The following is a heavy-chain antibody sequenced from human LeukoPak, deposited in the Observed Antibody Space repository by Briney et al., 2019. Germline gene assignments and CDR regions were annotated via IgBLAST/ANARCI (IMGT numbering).Heavy chain of an antibody. J-gene: IGHJ4*02. CDR3: ARVGGGARDY. CDR2: INHSGST. Sequence: SETLSLTCAVYGGSFSGYYWSWIRQPPGKGLEWIGEINHSGSTNYNPSLKSRVTISVDTSKNQFSLKLRSVTAADTAVYYCARVGGGARDYWGQGTLVTVSS. V-gene: IGHV4-34*01. CDR1: GGSFSGYY. D-gene: IGHD3-16*01.